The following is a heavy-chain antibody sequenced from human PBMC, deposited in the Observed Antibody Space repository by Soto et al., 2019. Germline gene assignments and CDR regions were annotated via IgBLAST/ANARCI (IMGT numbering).Heavy chain of an antibody. V-gene: IGHV1-2*02. D-gene: IGHD3-10*01. CDR2: INPYSGGA. Sequence: ASVKVSCKASGYTFTGYFMHWVRQAPGQGLEWMGWINPYSGGADYAQSFQGRVTMTRDTSVSTVYMELSRLRFDDTAVYYCARVIRGAYYNSPLDTWGQGTVVTVSS. J-gene: IGHJ5*02. CDR3: ARVIRGAYYNSPLDT. CDR1: GYTFTGYF.